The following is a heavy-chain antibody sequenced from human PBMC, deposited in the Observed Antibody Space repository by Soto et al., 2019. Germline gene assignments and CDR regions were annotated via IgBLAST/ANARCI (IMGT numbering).Heavy chain of an antibody. J-gene: IGHJ6*04. V-gene: IGHV3-23*01. CDR3: AKTVTGYYDFWSGYYIRRPV. CDR1: GFTFSSYA. Sequence: PGGSLRLSCAASGFTFSSYAMSWVRQAPGKGLEWVSAISGSGGSTYYADSVKGRFTISRDNSKNTLYLQMNSLRAEDTAVYYCAKTVTGYYDFWSGYYIRRPVWGKGTTVTVSS. CDR2: ISGSGGST. D-gene: IGHD3-3*01.